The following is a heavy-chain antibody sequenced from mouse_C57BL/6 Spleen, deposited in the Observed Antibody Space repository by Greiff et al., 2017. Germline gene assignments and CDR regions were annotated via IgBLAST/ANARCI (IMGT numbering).Heavy chain of an antibody. V-gene: IGHV14-4*01. CDR3: TTGWDESPY. CDR1: GFNFKDYY. J-gene: IGHJ2*01. D-gene: IGHD4-1*01. Sequence: EVQLQQSGAELVRPGASVKLSCTASGFNFKDYYMHWVKQRPEQGLEWIGWIGPENGDTEYASKFQGRATITADTSSNTAYLPLSSLTSEDTAVYYCTTGWDESPYWGQGTTLTVSS. CDR2: IGPENGDT.